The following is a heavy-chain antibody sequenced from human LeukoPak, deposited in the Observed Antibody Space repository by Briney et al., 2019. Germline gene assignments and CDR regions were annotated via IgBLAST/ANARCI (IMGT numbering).Heavy chain of an antibody. CDR2: IYPGDSDT. J-gene: IGHJ3*02. V-gene: IGHV5-51*01. CDR3: ARQYYDSSGSRAFDI. CDR1: GYSFTNYW. Sequence: GESLKISCKGSGYSFTNYWIGWVRQMPGKGLEWMGIIYPGDSDTRYSPSFQGQVTISADKSIGTAYLQWSSLKASDTAMYYCARQYYDSSGSRAFDIWGQGTMVTVS. D-gene: IGHD3-22*01.